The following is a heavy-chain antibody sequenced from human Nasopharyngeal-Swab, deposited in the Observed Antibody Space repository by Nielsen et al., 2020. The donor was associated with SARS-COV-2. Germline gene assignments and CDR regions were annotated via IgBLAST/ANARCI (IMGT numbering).Heavy chain of an antibody. J-gene: IGHJ6*02. D-gene: IGHD2-2*02. V-gene: IGHV3-33*01. CDR2: IWYDGSDR. CDR3: ARDHVEVMRHCRSTSCYTSGSTIFRRYYAMDV. Sequence: WIRQPPGKGLEWVAVIWYDGSDRYYADSVKGRFTISRDNSKNTLYLQMNSLRAEDTAVYSCARDHVEVMRHCRSTSCYTSGSTIFRRYYAMDVWGQGTTVTVS.